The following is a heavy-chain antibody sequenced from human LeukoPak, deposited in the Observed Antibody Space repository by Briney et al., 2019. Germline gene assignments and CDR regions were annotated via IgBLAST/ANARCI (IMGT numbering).Heavy chain of an antibody. CDR3: TTGMAVAGH. Sequence: GGSLRLSCAASGFTFSNAGMSWVRQAPGKGLEWVGRIKSKTDGGTTDYGAPVRGRFTISRDDSKNKLYLQMNSLKTEDTAVYYCTTGMAVAGHRGQGTLVTVSS. V-gene: IGHV3-15*01. CDR2: IKSKTDGGTT. J-gene: IGHJ4*02. CDR1: GFTFSNAG. D-gene: IGHD6-19*01.